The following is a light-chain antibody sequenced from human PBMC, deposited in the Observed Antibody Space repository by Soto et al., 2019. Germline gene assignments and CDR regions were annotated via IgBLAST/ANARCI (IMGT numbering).Light chain of an antibody. CDR2: RAS. Sequence: DIQMTQSPSSLSASVGDRVTISCRASQSISTYLNWYQQKPGTAPKLLIYRASSVKSGVPPRFSGSGSGRDFTLTISSLRPEDIATYFCQHSYSSPPWTFGQGTKEEVK. J-gene: IGKJ1*01. CDR1: QSISTY. V-gene: IGKV1-39*01. CDR3: QHSYSSPPWT.